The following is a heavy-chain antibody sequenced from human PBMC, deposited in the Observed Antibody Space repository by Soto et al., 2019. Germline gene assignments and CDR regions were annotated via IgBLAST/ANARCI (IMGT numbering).Heavy chain of an antibody. V-gene: IGHV3-30*18. J-gene: IGHJ3*02. CDR3: AKRRGTVGILFDAYAI. Sequence: QVQLVESGGGVVQPGRSLRLSCAASGFTFSNYGMHWVRQAPGKGLEWVAVISYDGSNGYYADSVKGRFTISRDNSKNTLYLQMNSLRAEDTAVYYCAKRRGTVGILFDAYAIWGQGTMVTVSS. D-gene: IGHD1-26*01. CDR1: GFTFSNYG. CDR2: ISYDGSNG.